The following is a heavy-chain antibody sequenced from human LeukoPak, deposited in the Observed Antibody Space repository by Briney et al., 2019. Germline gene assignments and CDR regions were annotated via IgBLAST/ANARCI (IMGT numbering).Heavy chain of an antibody. CDR3: ARDLHDYGDYGALDWFDP. V-gene: IGHV3-21*01. J-gene: IGHJ5*02. D-gene: IGHD4-17*01. CDR2: ISSSSSYI. Sequence: PGGSLRLSCAASGFTFSDSAIHWVRQAPGKGLEWVSSISSSSSYIYYADSVKGRFTISRDNAKNSLYLQMNSLRAEDTAVYYCARDLHDYGDYGALDWFDPWGQGTLVTVSS. CDR1: GFTFSDSA.